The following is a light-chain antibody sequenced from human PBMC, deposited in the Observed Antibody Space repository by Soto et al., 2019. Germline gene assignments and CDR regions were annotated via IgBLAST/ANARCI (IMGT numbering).Light chain of an antibody. V-gene: IGKV3-20*01. Sequence: EIVLQQSPGTLSLSPGERTTLSCRASRSISSSYLAWYHQKPRQTPRLFIYDASSRATGIPDRFSGSGSGTDFTLPISRLEPEDFAVYYSQQYGDSPRFGPGTKVDI. CDR2: DAS. CDR3: QQYGDSPR. CDR1: RSISSSY. J-gene: IGKJ3*01.